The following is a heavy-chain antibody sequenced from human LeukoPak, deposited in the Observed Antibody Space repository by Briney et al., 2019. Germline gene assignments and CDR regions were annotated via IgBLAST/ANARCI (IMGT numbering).Heavy chain of an antibody. V-gene: IGHV7-4-1*02. D-gene: IGHD3/OR15-3a*01. J-gene: IGHJ4*02. CDR2: INTNTGNP. CDR1: GYTFTSYG. CDR3: AGGIWTDPFDY. Sequence: ASVKVSCKAFGYTFTSYGMNWVRQAPGQGLEWMGWINTNTGNPTYAKGFTGRFVFSLDTSVSTAYLQINNLKAEDTAIFYCAGGIWTDPFDYWGQGTLVTVSS.